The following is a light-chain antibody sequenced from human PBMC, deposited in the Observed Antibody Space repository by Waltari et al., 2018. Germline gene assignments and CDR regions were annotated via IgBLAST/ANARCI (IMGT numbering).Light chain of an antibody. V-gene: IGKV3-11*01. Sequence: ELVFTQSPATLSLSPGARATLACRSSQRVSNYLALYQQKPGQAPRLLIYDASNRATGIPARFSGSGSGTDFTLTISSLEPEDFAVYYCQQSSNWPPLTFGGGTKVE. CDR3: QQSSNWPPLT. CDR2: DAS. J-gene: IGKJ4*01. CDR1: QRVSNY.